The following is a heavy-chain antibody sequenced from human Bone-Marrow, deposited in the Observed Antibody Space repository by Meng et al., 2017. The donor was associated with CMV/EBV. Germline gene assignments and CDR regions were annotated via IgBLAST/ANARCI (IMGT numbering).Heavy chain of an antibody. D-gene: IGHD1-14*01. V-gene: IGHV3-30*02. Sequence: GESLKISCAASGFTFSSYGMHWVRQAPGKGLEWVAFIRYDGSNKYYADSVKGRFTISRDNSKNTLYLQMNSLRAEDTAVYYCAKDPTGPSNWFDPWGQGTLVTVSS. J-gene: IGHJ5*02. CDR1: GFTFSSYG. CDR3: AKDPTGPSNWFDP. CDR2: IRYDGSNK.